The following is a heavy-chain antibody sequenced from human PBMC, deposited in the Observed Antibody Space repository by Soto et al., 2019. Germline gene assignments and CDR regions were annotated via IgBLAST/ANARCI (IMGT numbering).Heavy chain of an antibody. J-gene: IGHJ4*02. D-gene: IGHD6-19*01. CDR1: GFGVSSYA. CDR3: AKGIGGESRGWFDY. V-gene: IGHV3-23*01. CDR2: ISGSGNST. Sequence: EVQLLESGGGLVRPGGSLRLSCAASGFGVSSYAMSWVRQAPGKGLEWVSVISGSGNSTNYADSVTGRFTISRDKSKNMLYLQMNSLRAEDTAVYYCAKGIGGESRGWFDYWGQGPLVTVSS.